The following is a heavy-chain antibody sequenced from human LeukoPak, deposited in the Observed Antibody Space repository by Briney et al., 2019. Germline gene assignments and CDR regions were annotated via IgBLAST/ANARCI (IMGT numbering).Heavy chain of an antibody. Sequence: GGSLRLSCAASGFTFSSYSMNWVRQAPGKGLEWVSSISSSTSYIYYADSVKGRFTISRDNAKSSLYLQMNSLRAEDTAVYYCARRYYYDSSGYPPYYFDYWGQGTLVTVSS. CDR3: ARRYYYDSSGYPPYYFDY. J-gene: IGHJ4*02. CDR1: GFTFSSYS. V-gene: IGHV3-21*01. D-gene: IGHD3-22*01. CDR2: ISSSTSYI.